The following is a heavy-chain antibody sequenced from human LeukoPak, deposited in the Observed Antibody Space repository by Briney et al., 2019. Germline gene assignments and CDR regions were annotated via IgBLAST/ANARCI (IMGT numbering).Heavy chain of an antibody. J-gene: IGHJ4*02. CDR1: GFTFSSYW. Sequence: HPGGSLRLSCAASGFTFSSYWMHWVRQAPGKGLVWVSRINSDGSSTSYADSVKGRFTISRDNAKNTLYLQMNSLRAEDTAVYYCARGGIRYGSGSYYSDYWGQGTLVTVSS. V-gene: IGHV3-74*01. CDR3: ARGGIRYGSGSYYSDY. D-gene: IGHD3-10*01. CDR2: INSDGSST.